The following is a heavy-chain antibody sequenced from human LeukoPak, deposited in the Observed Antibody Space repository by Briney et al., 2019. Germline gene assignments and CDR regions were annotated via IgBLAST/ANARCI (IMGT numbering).Heavy chain of an antibody. CDR3: ASIEYYDSSGYYDTAFDL. CDR1: GGSISSSNW. CDR2: IYHSGST. D-gene: IGHD3-22*01. Sequence: SETLSLTCAVSGGSISSSNWWSWVRQPPGKGLEWSGEIYHSGSTNHNPSLNSRVTISVDKSKNQFSLKLSSVTAADTAVYYCASIEYYDSSGYYDTAFDLWGKGHMVTVSS. V-gene: IGHV4-4*02. J-gene: IGHJ3*01.